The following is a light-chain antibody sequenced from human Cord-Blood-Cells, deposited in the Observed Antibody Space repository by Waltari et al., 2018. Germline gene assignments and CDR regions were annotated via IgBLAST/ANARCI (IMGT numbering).Light chain of an antibody. V-gene: IGLV3-9*01. Sequence: SYELTQPLSVSVALGQTARITCGGNNIGSKNVHWYQQKPGQAPVLGIYRDSNRPSGIPERFSGSNSGNTATLTISRAQAGDEADYYCQVWDSSTVFGTGTKVTVL. CDR1: NIGSKN. J-gene: IGLJ1*01. CDR2: RDS. CDR3: QVWDSSTV.